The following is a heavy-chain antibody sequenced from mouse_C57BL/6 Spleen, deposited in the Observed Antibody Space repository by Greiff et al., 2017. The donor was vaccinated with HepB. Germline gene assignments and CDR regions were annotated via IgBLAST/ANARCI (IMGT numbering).Heavy chain of an antibody. Sequence: EVQLQQSGPELVKPGASVKISCKASGYTFTDYYMNWVKQSHGKSLEWIGDINPNNGGTSYNQKFKGKATLTVDKSSSTAYMELRSLTSEDSAVYYCASPLLRPYFDVWGTGTTVTVSS. CDR3: ASPLLRPYFDV. CDR2: INPNNGGT. CDR1: GYTFTDYY. D-gene: IGHD2-4*01. J-gene: IGHJ1*03. V-gene: IGHV1-26*01.